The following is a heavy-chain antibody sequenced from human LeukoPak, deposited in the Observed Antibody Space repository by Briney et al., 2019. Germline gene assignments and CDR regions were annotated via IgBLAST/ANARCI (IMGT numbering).Heavy chain of an antibody. CDR1: GFTFDDSA. CDR3: AKDIYRYSSGWSVEY. J-gene: IGHJ4*02. D-gene: IGHD6-19*01. Sequence: PGGSLRLSCAASGFTFDDSAMHWVRQAPGKGLEWVSGISWNSGSIGYADSVKGRFTISRDNAKNSLYLQMNSLRAEDTALYYCAKDIYRYSSGWSVEYWGQGTLVTVSS. V-gene: IGHV3-9*01. CDR2: ISWNSGSI.